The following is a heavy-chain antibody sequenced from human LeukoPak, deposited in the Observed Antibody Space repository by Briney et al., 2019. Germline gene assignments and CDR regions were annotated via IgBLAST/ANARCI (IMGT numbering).Heavy chain of an antibody. V-gene: IGHV3-21*01. Sequence: GGSLRLSCAASGFTFSSYSMNWVRQAPGKGLEWVSSISSSSSYIYYADSVKGRFTISRDNAKNSLYLQMNSLRAEDTAVYYCARELWGYCSSTSCYGADYWGQGTLVTVSS. J-gene: IGHJ4*02. CDR1: GFTFSSYS. CDR3: ARELWGYCSSTSCYGADY. CDR2: ISSSSSYI. D-gene: IGHD2-2*01.